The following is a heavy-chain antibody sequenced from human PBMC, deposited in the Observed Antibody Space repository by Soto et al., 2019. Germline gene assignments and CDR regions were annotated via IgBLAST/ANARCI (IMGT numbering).Heavy chain of an antibody. CDR2: IWYDASNK. CDR3: ARDRCSSTSCYLHYFDY. V-gene: IGHV3-33*01. D-gene: IGHD2-2*01. CDR1: GFTFSSYG. J-gene: IGHJ4*02. Sequence: QVQLVESGGGVVQPGRSLRLSCAASGFTFSSYGMHWVRQAPGKGLEWVAVIWYDASNKYYADSVKGRFTISRDNSKNTLYLQMNSLRAEDTAVYYCARDRCSSTSCYLHYFDYWGQGTLVTVSS.